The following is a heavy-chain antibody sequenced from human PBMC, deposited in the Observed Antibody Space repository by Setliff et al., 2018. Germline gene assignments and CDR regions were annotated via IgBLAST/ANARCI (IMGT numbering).Heavy chain of an antibody. CDR1: GGSISSGIYY. CDR3: ARAGPYYDFWSGYYRTMDV. D-gene: IGHD3-3*01. J-gene: IGHJ6*03. CDR2: IYTSGST. Sequence: SETLSLTCTVSGGSISSGIYYWSWIRQPAGKGLEWIGHIYTSGSTNYNPSLKSRVTISADTSKNQFSLRLSSVTAADTAVYYCARAGPYYDFWSGYYRTMDVWGKGTTVTVSS. V-gene: IGHV4-61*09.